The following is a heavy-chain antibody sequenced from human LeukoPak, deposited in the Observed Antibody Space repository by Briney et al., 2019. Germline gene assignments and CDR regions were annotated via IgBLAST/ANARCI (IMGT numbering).Heavy chain of an antibody. CDR2: IYYSGST. Sequence: PSETLSLTCTVSGGSISSSSYYWGWIRQPPGKGLEWIGSIYYSGSTYYNPSLKSRVTISVDTSKNQFSLKLSSVTAADTAVYYCARQEGSFDYWGHGTLVTVSS. J-gene: IGHJ4*01. CDR3: ARQEGSFDY. V-gene: IGHV4-39*01. CDR1: GGSISSSSYY.